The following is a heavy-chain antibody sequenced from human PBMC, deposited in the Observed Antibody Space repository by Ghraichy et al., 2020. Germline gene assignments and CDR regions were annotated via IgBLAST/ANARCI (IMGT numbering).Heavy chain of an antibody. Sequence: SETLSLTCAVYGGSFSGYYWSWIRQPPGKGLEWIGEINHSGSTNYNPSLKSRVTISVDTSKNQFSLKLSSVTAADTAVYYCARAGNYDYVWGSYRSDFDYWGQGTLVTVSS. V-gene: IGHV4-34*01. CDR1: GGSFSGYY. D-gene: IGHD3-16*02. J-gene: IGHJ4*02. CDR3: ARAGNYDYVWGSYRSDFDY. CDR2: INHSGST.